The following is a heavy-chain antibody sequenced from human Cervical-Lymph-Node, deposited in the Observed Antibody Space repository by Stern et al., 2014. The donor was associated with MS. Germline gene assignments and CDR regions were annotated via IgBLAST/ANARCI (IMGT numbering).Heavy chain of an antibody. D-gene: IGHD3-10*01. J-gene: IGHJ1*01. Sequence: EVQLEESGGGVVQPGTSLRLSCAASGFTFSDHYMDWVRQAPGKGLEWVGRTRNKANSYTTEYAASVKGRFTISRDDSKNSLYLQMNSLKTEDTAVYYCARDTARGGQCEPGQKPPCRGAGG. CDR2: TRNKANSYTT. CDR3: ARDTARGGQCEPGQKPPCRGA. CDR1: GFTFSDHY. V-gene: IGHV3-72*01.